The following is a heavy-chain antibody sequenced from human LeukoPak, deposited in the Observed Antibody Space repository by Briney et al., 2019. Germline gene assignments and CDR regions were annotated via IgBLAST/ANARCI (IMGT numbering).Heavy chain of an antibody. J-gene: IGHJ4*02. CDR1: GFTVSSNY. Sequence: GGSLRLSCAASGFTVSSNYMSWVRQAPARGLEWVSVIYSGGSTYYADSVKGRLTISRDNSKNTLFLQMNSLRAGDTAVYYCARGTVTMVDYWGQGTLVTVSS. CDR3: ARGTVTMVDY. V-gene: IGHV3-66*01. D-gene: IGHD3-10*01. CDR2: IYSGGST.